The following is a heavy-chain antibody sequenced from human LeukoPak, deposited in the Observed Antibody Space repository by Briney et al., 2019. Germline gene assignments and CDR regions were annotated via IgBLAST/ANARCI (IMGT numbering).Heavy chain of an antibody. J-gene: IGHJ6*03. V-gene: IGHV4-59*01. CDR2: IYYSGST. CDR3: ARGLAQYYYYYMDV. Sequence: SETLSLTCTVSGGPISSYYWSWIRQPPGKGLEWIGYIYYSGSTNYNPSLKSRVTISVDTSKNPFSLKLSSVTAADTAVYYCARGLAQYYYYYMDVWGKGTTVTVSS. CDR1: GGPISSYY.